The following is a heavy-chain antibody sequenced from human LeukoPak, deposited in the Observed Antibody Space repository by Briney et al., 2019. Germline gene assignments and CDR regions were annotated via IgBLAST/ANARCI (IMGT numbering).Heavy chain of an antibody. Sequence: PSETLSLTCTVSGGSISSYYWSWIRQPPGKGLEWIGYTYYSGSTNYNPSLKSRVTISVDTSKNQFSLKLSSVTAADTAVYYCARERIAVAGGYYFDYWGQGTLVTVSS. D-gene: IGHD6-19*01. CDR3: ARERIAVAGGYYFDY. J-gene: IGHJ4*02. CDR2: TYYSGST. CDR1: GGSISSYY. V-gene: IGHV4-59*01.